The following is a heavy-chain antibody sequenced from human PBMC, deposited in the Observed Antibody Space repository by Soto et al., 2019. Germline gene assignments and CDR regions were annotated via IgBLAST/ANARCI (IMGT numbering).Heavy chain of an antibody. J-gene: IGHJ6*02. V-gene: IGHV5-10-1*01. CDR2: IDASDSYT. CDR1: GDTFTDYW. D-gene: IGHD2-15*01. CDR3: ESLSVGAGMDV. Sequence: GESLKISCKGSGDTFTDYWISWVRQMPGKGLEWMGRIDASDSYTNYTPSFQGHVTMSVDESISTAYLHWSSLKASDTAMYFCESLSVGAGMDVWGQGTTVTVSS.